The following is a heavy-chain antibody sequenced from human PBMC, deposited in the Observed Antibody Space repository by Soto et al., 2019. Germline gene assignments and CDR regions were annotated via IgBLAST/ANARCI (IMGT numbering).Heavy chain of an antibody. V-gene: IGHV5-51*01. CDR2: IYPGDSDT. CDR1: GYSFISYW. D-gene: IGHD6-13*01. J-gene: IGHJ6*02. CDR3: ARTSAAGKYYDGMDV. Sequence: GESLKISCKGSGYSFISYWIGWVRQMPGKGLEWMGIIYPGDSDTRYSPSFQGQVTISADKSISTAYLQWSSLKASDTAMYYCARTSAAGKYYDGMDVWGQGTTVTASS.